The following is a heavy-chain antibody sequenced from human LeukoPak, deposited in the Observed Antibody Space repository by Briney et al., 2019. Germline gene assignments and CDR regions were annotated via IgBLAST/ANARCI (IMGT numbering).Heavy chain of an antibody. CDR3: ARAPWDIVVVPAAMDYYYYMDV. Sequence: ASVKVSCKASGYTFTSYGISWVRQAPGQGLEWMGWISAYNGNTNYAQKLQGRVTMTTDTSTSTAYMELRSLRSDDTAVYYCARAPWDIVVVPAAMDYYYYMDVWGKGTTVTVSS. J-gene: IGHJ6*03. CDR2: ISAYNGNT. CDR1: GYTFTSYG. D-gene: IGHD2-2*01. V-gene: IGHV1-18*01.